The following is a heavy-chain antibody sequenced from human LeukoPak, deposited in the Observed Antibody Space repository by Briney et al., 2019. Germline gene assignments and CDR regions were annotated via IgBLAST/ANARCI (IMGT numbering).Heavy chain of an antibody. J-gene: IGHJ3*02. V-gene: IGHV4-61*02. CDR1: GGSISSGSYY. CDR3: ARTEGDDAFDI. Sequence: PSETLSLTCNVSGGSISSGSYYWSWIRQPAGKGLEWIGRIYTIGNTNYNPSLKSRVTISIDTSKNHFSLKLNSVTAADTAVYYCARTEGDDAFDIWGHGTMVTVSS. D-gene: IGHD3-10*01. CDR2: IYTIGNT.